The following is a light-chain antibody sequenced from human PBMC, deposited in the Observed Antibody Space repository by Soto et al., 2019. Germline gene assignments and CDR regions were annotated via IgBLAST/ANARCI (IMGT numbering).Light chain of an antibody. V-gene: IGKV1-5*01. CDR3: QQYTNTNNPWM. Sequence: DIQMTQSPSTLSASLGDRVTITCRASKNINTWVAWYQQKPGKAPKLLIYDASSLESGVPSRVSGSGSGTEFTLTISSLQPDDFATYYCQQYTNTNNPWMFGQGTKVDIK. CDR1: KNINTW. CDR2: DAS. J-gene: IGKJ1*01.